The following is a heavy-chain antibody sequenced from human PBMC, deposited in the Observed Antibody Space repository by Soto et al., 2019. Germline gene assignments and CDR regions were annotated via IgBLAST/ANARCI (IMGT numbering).Heavy chain of an antibody. J-gene: IGHJ4*02. CDR2: ISGGDDST. CDR1: GFTFSSYA. D-gene: IGHD6-6*01. CDR3: SKRRSSSTFDY. Sequence: GGSLRLSCAASGFTFSSYAMSWVRQAPGKGLEWVSVISGGDDSTYYADSVKGRFTISRDNSKNTLYLQMNSLRAEDTAVYDCSKRRSSSTFDYWGQGTLVPVSS. V-gene: IGHV3-23*01.